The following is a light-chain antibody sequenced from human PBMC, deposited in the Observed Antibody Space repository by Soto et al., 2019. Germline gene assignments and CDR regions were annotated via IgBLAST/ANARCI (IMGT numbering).Light chain of an antibody. V-gene: IGKV3-20*01. CDR1: QSVSRSY. Sequence: ELVLKQSPGTLSLSPGERATLSCRDSQSVSRSYLAWYQQKLGQAPRLLIYGASSRATGIPDRYSGSGSGTDFTFTSSRLEPEYFAVYYCQQYGSSPPITFGQGTLLEIK. CDR3: QQYGSSPPIT. CDR2: GAS. J-gene: IGKJ5*01.